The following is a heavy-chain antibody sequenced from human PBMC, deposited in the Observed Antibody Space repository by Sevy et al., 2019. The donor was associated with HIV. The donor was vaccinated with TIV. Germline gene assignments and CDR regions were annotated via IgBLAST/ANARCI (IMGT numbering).Heavy chain of an antibody. D-gene: IGHD5-18*01. J-gene: IGHJ6*02. V-gene: IGHV3-7*01. Sequence: GGSLRLSCAASGFRFSIYWMSWVRQAPGKGLEWVANIYQDGSEKYYVDSVRGRFTISRDNAKNSLYLQMNSLRAEDTAVYYCAGLRGYSMKGYHYYGMDVWGQGTTVTVSS. CDR2: IYQDGSEK. CDR1: GFRFSIYW. CDR3: AGLRGYSMKGYHYYGMDV.